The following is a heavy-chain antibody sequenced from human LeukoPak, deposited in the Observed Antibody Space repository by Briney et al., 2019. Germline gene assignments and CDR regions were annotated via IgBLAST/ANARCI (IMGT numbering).Heavy chain of an antibody. D-gene: IGHD3-10*01. Sequence: GGSLRLSCAASGFTFSNFDMHWVRQLTGKGLEWVSGIGPTGDTYYAGSVKGRFTISRENAKNSLYLQMNSLRAGDTAVYYCARGGGFDYWGQGTLVTVSS. CDR3: ARGGGFDY. V-gene: IGHV3-13*04. J-gene: IGHJ4*02. CDR1: GFTFSNFD. CDR2: IGPTGDT.